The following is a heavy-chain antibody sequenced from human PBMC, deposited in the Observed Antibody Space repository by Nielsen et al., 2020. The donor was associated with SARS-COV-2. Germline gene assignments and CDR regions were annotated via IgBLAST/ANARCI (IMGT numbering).Heavy chain of an antibody. CDR3: ARSNRRSGSDAFDI. J-gene: IGHJ3*02. D-gene: IGHD3-3*01. Sequence: SVKVSCKASGGTFSRYGISWVRQAPGQGLEWMGGITPIFGTANYAQKFQGRVTITADKSTSTAYMELSSLRSEDTAVYYCARSNRRSGSDAFDIWGQGTMVTVSS. CDR1: GGTFSRYG. CDR2: ITPIFGTA. V-gene: IGHV1-69*06.